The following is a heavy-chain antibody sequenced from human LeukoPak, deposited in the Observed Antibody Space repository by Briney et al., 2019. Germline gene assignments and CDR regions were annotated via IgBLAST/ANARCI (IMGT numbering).Heavy chain of an antibody. CDR3: ARDGSHRGGWFDP. J-gene: IGHJ5*02. CDR2: IYYSGST. CDR1: GGSISSGGYY. D-gene: IGHD3-16*01. V-gene: IGHV4-31*03. Sequence: SETLSLTCTVSGGSISSGGYYWSWIRQHPGKGLEWIGYIYYSGSTYYNPSLKSRVTISVDTSKNQFSLKLSSVTAADTAVYYCARDGSHRGGWFDPWGQGTLVTVSP.